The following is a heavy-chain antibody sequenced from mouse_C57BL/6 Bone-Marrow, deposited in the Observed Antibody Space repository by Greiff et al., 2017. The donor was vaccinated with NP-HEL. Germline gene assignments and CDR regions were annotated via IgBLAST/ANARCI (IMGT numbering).Heavy chain of an antibody. CDR2: ISDGGSYT. D-gene: IGHD1-1*01. V-gene: IGHV5-4*01. J-gene: IGHJ3*01. CDR1: GFTFSSYA. Sequence: EVMLVESGGGLVKPGGSLKLSCAASGFTFSSYAMSWVRQTPEKRLEWVATISDGGSYTYYPDNVKGRFTISRDNAMNNLYLQMSHLKSEDTAMYYCARDGGFITTVVDWFAYWGQGTLVTVSA. CDR3: ARDGGFITTVVDWFAY.